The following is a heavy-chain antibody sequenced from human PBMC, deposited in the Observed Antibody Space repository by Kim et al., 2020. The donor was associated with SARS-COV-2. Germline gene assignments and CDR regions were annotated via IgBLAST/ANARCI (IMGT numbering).Heavy chain of an antibody. CDR2: IIPIFGIA. V-gene: IGHV1-69*02. CDR1: GGTFSSYT. Sequence: SVKVSCKASGGTFSSYTISWVRQAPAHGLEWRGRIIPIFGIANHPQKFQGRATITADKPTRTAYMELSRLSSEDTPVYYCARTRWSVSHYSYYGMDVWGQGTTGTVSS. J-gene: IGHJ6*02. CDR3: ARTRWSVSHYSYYGMDV. D-gene: IGHD2-15*01.